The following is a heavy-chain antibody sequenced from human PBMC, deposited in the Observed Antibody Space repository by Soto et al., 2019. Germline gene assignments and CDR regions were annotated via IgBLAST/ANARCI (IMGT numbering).Heavy chain of an antibody. CDR1: GFSFSRYG. Sequence: GGSLRLSCAASGFSFSRYGIHWVRQTPGEGLEWVAVIWYDGSNQYYADFVKGRFTVSRDNAQNSLFLVINSLRAEDTAVYYCARDRDWAFDYWGQGTLVTVSS. CDR3: ARDRDWAFDY. CDR2: IWYDGSNQ. D-gene: IGHD3-9*01. J-gene: IGHJ4*02. V-gene: IGHV3-33*01.